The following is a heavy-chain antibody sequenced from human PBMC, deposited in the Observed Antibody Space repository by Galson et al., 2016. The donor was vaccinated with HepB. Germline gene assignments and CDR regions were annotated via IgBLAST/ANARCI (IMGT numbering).Heavy chain of an antibody. CDR1: GFIFSGSS. Sequence: SLRLSCAASGFIFSGSSINWVRQAPGKGLEWVSSISGNSVYIYYADSVKGRFTISRDNAKNSLYPQLSSPTAEDTAVYYCAKGEAIGTTPGFDYWGQGTLVTVSS. D-gene: IGHD1/OR15-1a*01. V-gene: IGHV3-21*01. CDR3: AKGEAIGTTPGFDY. J-gene: IGHJ4*02. CDR2: ISGNSVYI.